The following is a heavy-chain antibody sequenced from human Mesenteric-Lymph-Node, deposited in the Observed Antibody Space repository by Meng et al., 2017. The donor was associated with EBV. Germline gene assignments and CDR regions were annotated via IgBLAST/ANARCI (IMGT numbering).Heavy chain of an antibody. V-gene: IGHV1-3*01. D-gene: IGHD3-10*01. J-gene: IGHJ4*02. CDR1: GYTFTSYS. CDR3: ARDYYGSGTYLFDY. Sequence: QFQVVQSGDEVTTPGASCKVSCKASGYTFTSYSIHWVRQAPVQRFEWMGWIDAGHGNTKYSQRFQGRVTISRDTFASTVYMELSSLRSEDTAVYYCARDYYGSGTYLFDYWGQGTLVTVSS. CDR2: IDAGHGNT.